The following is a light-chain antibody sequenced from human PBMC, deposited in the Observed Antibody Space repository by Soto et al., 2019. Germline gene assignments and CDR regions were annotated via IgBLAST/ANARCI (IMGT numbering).Light chain of an antibody. V-gene: IGLV2-14*01. CDR3: STDTRISNYV. Sequence: QSALTQPASVSGSPGQSITISCTGTSSDVGGYNFVSWYQQHPDKAPKLMIYDVTNRPSGVSNRFSGSKSGNTASLTISGLQAEDEADYYCSTDTRISNYVFGPGTKVT. CDR1: SSDVGGYNF. CDR2: DVT. J-gene: IGLJ1*01.